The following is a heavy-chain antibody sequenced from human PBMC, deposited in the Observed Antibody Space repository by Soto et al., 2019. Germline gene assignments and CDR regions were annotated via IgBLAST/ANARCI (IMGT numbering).Heavy chain of an antibody. Sequence: QVQLVESGGGVVQPGRSLRLSCAASGFTFSSYGMHWVRQAPGKGLEWVAVIWYDGSNKYYADSVKGLFTISRDNSKNTLYLQMNSLRAEDTAVYYCARDLGPGDTIMGGDYWGQGTLVTVSS. J-gene: IGHJ4*02. V-gene: IGHV3-33*01. CDR2: IWYDGSNK. CDR1: GFTFSSYG. CDR3: ARDLGPGDTIMGGDY. D-gene: IGHD3-16*01.